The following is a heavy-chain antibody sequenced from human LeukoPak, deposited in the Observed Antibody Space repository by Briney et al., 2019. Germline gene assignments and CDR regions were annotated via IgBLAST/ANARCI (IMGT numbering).Heavy chain of an antibody. D-gene: IGHD3-3*01. CDR3: ARQSYYDFWSGYYYFDY. CDR2: INPNSGGT. V-gene: IGHV1-2*02. Sequence: ASVKVSCKASGYTFTGYYMHWVRQAPGQGLEWMGWINPNSGGTNYAQKFQDRVTMTRDTSISTAYMELSRLRSDDTAVYYCARQSYYDFWSGYYYFDYWGQGTLVTVSS. J-gene: IGHJ4*02. CDR1: GYTFTGYY.